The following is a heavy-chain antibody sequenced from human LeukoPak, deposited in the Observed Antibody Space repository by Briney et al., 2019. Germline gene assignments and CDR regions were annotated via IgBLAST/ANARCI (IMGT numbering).Heavy chain of an antibody. D-gene: IGHD6-6*01. CDR1: GGSISSSY. Sequence: SETLSLTCTVSGGSISSSYWSWVRQPPGKGLEWIGYIDNSGSTNYNPSLKSRVTISVDTSKNQFSLKLSSVTAADTAVYYCARGLYSSSAGFDYWGQGTLVTVSS. V-gene: IGHV4-59*12. CDR2: IDNSGST. J-gene: IGHJ4*02. CDR3: ARGLYSSSAGFDY.